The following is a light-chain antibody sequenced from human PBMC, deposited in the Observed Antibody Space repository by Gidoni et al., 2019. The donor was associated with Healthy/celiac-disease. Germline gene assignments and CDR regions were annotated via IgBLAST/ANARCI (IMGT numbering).Light chain of an antibody. Sequence: DIQMTQSPSSLSASVGDRVTITCRASQRISSYLNWYQQKPGKAPKLLIYAASSLQSGVPSRFSGSGSGTGFTITISSLQPEDFATYYCQQSYSTPRTVGQGTKVEIK. CDR1: QRISSY. V-gene: IGKV1-39*01. J-gene: IGKJ1*01. CDR3: QQSYSTPRT. CDR2: AAS.